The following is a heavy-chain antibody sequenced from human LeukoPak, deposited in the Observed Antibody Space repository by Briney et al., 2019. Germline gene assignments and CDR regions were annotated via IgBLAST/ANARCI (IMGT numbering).Heavy chain of an antibody. D-gene: IGHD4-17*01. J-gene: IGHJ4*02. CDR1: GYSISSGYY. CDR2: IYHSGST. V-gene: IGHV4-38-2*01. Sequence: SETLSLTCAVSGYSISSGYYWGWIRQPPGKGLEWIGSIYHSGSTYYNPSLKSRVTISVDTSKNQFSLKLSSVTAADTAVYYCARVDSGSLVTTSYYFDYWGQGTLVTVPS. CDR3: ARVDSGSLVTTSYYFDY.